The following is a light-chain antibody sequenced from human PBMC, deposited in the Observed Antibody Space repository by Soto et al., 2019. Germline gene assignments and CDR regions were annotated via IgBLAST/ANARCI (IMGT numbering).Light chain of an antibody. Sequence: QSVLTQPASVSGSPGQSITISCTGTSDDVGGYNYVSWYQQHPGKAPKLMIFEVNNRPSGVANRLSGSRSGNTDALTISGLQSEDEADCYFIYYRSGNTLVVFGGGTKLAVL. V-gene: IGLV2-14*01. CDR2: EVN. J-gene: IGLJ2*01. CDR3: IYYRSGNTLVV. CDR1: SDDVGGYNY.